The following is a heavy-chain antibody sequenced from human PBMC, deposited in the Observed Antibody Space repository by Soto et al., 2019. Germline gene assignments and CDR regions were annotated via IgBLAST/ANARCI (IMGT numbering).Heavy chain of an antibody. J-gene: IGHJ5*02. CDR1: GYSFTSYW. CDR2: IDPSDSYT. V-gene: IGHV5-10-1*01. D-gene: IGHD6-13*01. Sequence: GESLKISCKGSGYSFTSYWISWVRQMPGKGLEWVGRIDPSDSYTNYSPSFQGHVTISADKSISTAYLQWSSLKASDTAMYYCARRVYSSSWPKGNWFDPWGQGTLVTVSS. CDR3: ARRVYSSSWPKGNWFDP.